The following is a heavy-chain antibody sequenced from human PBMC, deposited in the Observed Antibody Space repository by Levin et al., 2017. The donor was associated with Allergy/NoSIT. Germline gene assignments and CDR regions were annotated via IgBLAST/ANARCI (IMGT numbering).Heavy chain of an antibody. V-gene: IGHV3-49*03. J-gene: IGHJ2*01. CDR2: IRSKAYGGTT. D-gene: IGHD3-22*01. CDR1: GFTFGDYA. Sequence: GGSLRLSCTASGFTFGDYAMSWFRQAPGKGLEWVGFIRSKAYGGTTEYAASVKGRFTISRDDSKSIAYLQMNSLKTEDTAVYYCTRDLLAYYYDSSGYYRRYWYFDRWGRGTLVTVSS. CDR3: TRDLLAYYYDSSGYYRRYWYFDR.